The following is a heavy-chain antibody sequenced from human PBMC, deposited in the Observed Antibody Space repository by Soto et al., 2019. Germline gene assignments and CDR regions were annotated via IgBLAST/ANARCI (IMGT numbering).Heavy chain of an antibody. CDR3: AGELGTFYFDH. Sequence: QVQLQESGPGLVKPSQTLSLTCTVSVGSIRSGDYYWTWIRQPPGKGLEWIGYIDHSGSAYYNPSLKSRATISIDTSNNQFSLKMTSVTAADTAVYYCAGELGTFYFDHWGQGTLVTVSS. D-gene: IGHD7-27*01. CDR2: IDHSGSA. J-gene: IGHJ4*02. V-gene: IGHV4-30-4*01. CDR1: VGSIRSGDYY.